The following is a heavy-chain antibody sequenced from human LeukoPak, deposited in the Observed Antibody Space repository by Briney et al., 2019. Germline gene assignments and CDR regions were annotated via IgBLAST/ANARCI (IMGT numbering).Heavy chain of an antibody. CDR1: GGSVSSGSYY. CDR3: ARAFWESVIDY. CDR2: IYYSGST. D-gene: IGHD3-16*01. V-gene: IGHV4-61*01. J-gene: IGHJ4*02. Sequence: KSSETLSLTCTVSGGSVSSGSYYWSWIRQPPGKGLEWIGYIYYSGSTNYNPSLASRVTVSADTSKNHFSLNLTSVTAADTAVYFCARAFWESVIDYWGQGTPVTVSS.